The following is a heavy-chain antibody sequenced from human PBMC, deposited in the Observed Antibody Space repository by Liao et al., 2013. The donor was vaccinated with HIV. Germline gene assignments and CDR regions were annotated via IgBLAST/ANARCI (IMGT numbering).Heavy chain of an antibody. CDR2: IYTSGST. V-gene: IGHV4-61*02. CDR3: ATAPGSPYYFDY. J-gene: IGHJ4*02. CDR1: GGSISSGSYY. D-gene: IGHD3-10*01. Sequence: QVQLQESGPGLVKPSQTLSLTCTVSGGSISSGSYYWSWIRQPAGKGLEWIGRIYTSGSTNYNPSLKSRVTISVDTSKNQFSLKLSSVTAADTAVYYCATAPGSPYYFDYWGQGTLVTVSS.